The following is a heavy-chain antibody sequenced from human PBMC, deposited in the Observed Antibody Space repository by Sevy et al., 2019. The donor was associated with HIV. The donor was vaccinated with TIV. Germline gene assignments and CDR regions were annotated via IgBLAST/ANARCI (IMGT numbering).Heavy chain of an antibody. J-gene: IGHJ5*02. CDR3: ARGGYSSSSFGHWXDP. CDR1: GDSVSSNSAA. D-gene: IGHD6-6*01. Sequence: SQTLSLTCAISGDSVSSNSAAWNWIRQSPSRGLEWLGRTYYRSKWYNDYAVSVKSRITINPDTSKNQFSLQLNSVTPEDTAVYYCARGGYSSSSFGHWXDPWGXXTLVTVSS. CDR2: TYYRSKWYN. V-gene: IGHV6-1*01.